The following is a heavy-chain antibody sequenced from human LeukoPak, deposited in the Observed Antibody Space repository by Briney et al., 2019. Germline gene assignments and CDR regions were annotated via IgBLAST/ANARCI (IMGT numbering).Heavy chain of an antibody. CDR2: INQVGTET. J-gene: IGHJ4*02. V-gene: IGHV3-7*01. D-gene: IGHD3-10*01. CDR1: GFTFANYY. Sequence: GGSLRLSCAVSGFTFANYYMSWVCQAPGKGLEWVANINQVGTETFYVDSVKGRFTISRDNAKNSLYLQMSSLRAEDTAVYYCTQLLFRGPTAWGQGTLVTVSS. CDR3: TQLLFRGPTA.